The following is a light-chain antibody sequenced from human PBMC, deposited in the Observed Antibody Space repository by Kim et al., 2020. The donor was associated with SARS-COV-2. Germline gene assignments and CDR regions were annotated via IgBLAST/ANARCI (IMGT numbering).Light chain of an antibody. CDR3: QSRDSGGNVV. J-gene: IGLJ2*01. V-gene: IGLV3-19*01. CDR1: SLRSYY. Sequence: SSELTQDPTVSVALGQTVRITCQGDSLRSYYATWYQQKPRQAPVLVIYGRNNRPSGIPDQFFGSTSGNTASLTISGAQAEDEADFYCQSRDSGGNVVFGGGTKLTVL. CDR2: GRN.